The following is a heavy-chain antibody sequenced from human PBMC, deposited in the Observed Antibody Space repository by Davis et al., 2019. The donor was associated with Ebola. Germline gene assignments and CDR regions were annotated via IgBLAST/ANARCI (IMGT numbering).Heavy chain of an antibody. D-gene: IGHD6-19*01. V-gene: IGHV5-51*01. CDR3: ARGDAYGWLRYFAY. CDR1: GFSFTSFW. J-gene: IGHJ4*02. Sequence: PGGSLRLSCQGFGFSFTSFWIGWVRQMPGKGLEWMGVIFPSDSTIRYSPSFQGQVTISADTSTNIAFLQWSSLKASDTAMYYCARGDAYGWLRYFAYWGQGTLVTVSS. CDR2: IFPSDSTI.